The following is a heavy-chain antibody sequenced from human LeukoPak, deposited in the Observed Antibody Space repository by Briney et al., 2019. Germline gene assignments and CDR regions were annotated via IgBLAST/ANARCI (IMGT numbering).Heavy chain of an antibody. CDR2: ISYDGSNK. J-gene: IGHJ4*02. V-gene: IGHV3-30*18. CDR1: GFTFSSYG. CDR3: AKVAGYGDEYYFDY. D-gene: IGHD4-17*01. Sequence: PGGSLRLSCAASGFTFSSYGMHWVRQAPGKGLEGVAVISYDGSNKYYADSVKGRFTISSDNSKNTLYLQMNSLRAEDTAVYYCAKVAGYGDEYYFDYWGQGTLVTVSS.